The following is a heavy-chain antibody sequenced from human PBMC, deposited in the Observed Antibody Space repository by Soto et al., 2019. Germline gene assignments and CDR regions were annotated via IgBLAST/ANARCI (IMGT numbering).Heavy chain of an antibody. J-gene: IGHJ4*02. CDR3: ARDPTWRYYYDSSGYPFHFDY. CDR1: GFTFSSYA. D-gene: IGHD3-22*01. V-gene: IGHV3-21*01. Sequence: PGGSLRLSCAASGFTFSSYAMSWVRQAPGKGLEWVSSISSSSSYIYYADSVKGRFTISRDNAKNSLYLQMNSLRAEDTAVYYCARDPTWRYYYDSSGYPFHFDYWGQGTLVTVS. CDR2: ISSSSSYI.